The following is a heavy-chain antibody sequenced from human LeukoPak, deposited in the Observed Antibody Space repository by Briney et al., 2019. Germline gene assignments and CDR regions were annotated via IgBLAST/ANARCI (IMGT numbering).Heavy chain of an antibody. CDR1: GGSISSSSYY. CDR3: ARHFGRRDWYYFDY. CDR2: IYYSGST. D-gene: IGHD1-1*01. V-gene: IGHV4-39*01. J-gene: IGHJ4*02. Sequence: KPSETLSLTCTVSGGSISSSSYYWGWIRQPPGKGLEWIGSIYYSGSTYYNPSLKSRVTISEDTSKNQFSLKLSSVTAADTAVYYCARHFGRRDWYYFDYWGQGTLVTVSS.